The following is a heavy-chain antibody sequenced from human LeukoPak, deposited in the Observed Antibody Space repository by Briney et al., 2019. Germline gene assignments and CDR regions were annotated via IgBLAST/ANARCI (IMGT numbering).Heavy chain of an antibody. CDR2: ISYDGSTT. CDR1: AFTVSSYG. J-gene: IGHJ4*02. D-gene: IGHD6-13*01. V-gene: IGHV3-30*18. Sequence: GRSLTLSCAASAFTVSSYGMHWVRQAPGKGLEWEADISYDGSTTYYADSVKGRFTISSDNSKNTLYLQMNSLRAEDAAVYDCAKERDISSSWYLSSYFDYWGQGTLVIVSS. CDR3: AKERDISSSWYLSSYFDY.